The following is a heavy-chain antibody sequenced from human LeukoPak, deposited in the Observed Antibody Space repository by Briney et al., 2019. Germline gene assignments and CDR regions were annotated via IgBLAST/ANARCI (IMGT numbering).Heavy chain of an antibody. D-gene: IGHD6-13*01. J-gene: IGHJ6*02. CDR2: ISAYNGNT. CDR3: ARAGPQYWGSSWLRLPNYYYYGMDV. Sequence: ASVKVSCKASGYTFTSCGISWVRQAPGQGLEWMGWISAYNGNTNYAQKLQGRVTMTTDTSTSTAYMELRSLRSDDTAVYYCARAGPQYWGSSWLRLPNYYYYGMDVWGQGTTVTVSS. V-gene: IGHV1-18*01. CDR1: GYTFTSCG.